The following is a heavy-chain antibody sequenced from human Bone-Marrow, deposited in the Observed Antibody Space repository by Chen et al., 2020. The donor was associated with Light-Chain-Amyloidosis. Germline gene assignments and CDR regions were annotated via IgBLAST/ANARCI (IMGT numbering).Heavy chain of an antibody. CDR3: AREYSGSHFDY. CDR1: GYSISSGYY. J-gene: IGHJ4*02. Sequence: QVQLQESGPGLVKPSETLSLTCAVSGYSISSGYYWGWIRQPPGKGLEWIASIHHSGGAFYHPSLKSRVTISVDTSKSQFSLKLYSVTAADTAVYYCAREYSGSHFDYWGQGTLVPVSS. V-gene: IGHV4-38-2*02. D-gene: IGHD1-26*01. CDR2: IHHSGGA.